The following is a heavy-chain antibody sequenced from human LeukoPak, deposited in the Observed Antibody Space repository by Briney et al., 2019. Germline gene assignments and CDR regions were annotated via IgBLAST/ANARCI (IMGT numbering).Heavy chain of an antibody. Sequence: ASVKVSCKTSGYSFTDYYIHWVRQAPGQGLEWMGQINPNSGGTDYAQKFQGRVTMTGVTSITTAYLELSRLRSDDTAVYYCARDELYNGYYSVKYHYNGMDVWGQGTTVTVSS. CDR2: INPNSGGT. D-gene: IGHD3-3*01. V-gene: IGHV1-2*06. CDR1: GYSFTDYY. CDR3: ARDELYNGYYSVKYHYNGMDV. J-gene: IGHJ6*02.